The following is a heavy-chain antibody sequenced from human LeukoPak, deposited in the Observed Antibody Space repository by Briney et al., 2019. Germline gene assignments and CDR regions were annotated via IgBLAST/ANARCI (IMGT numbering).Heavy chain of an antibody. Sequence: GGSLRLSCAASGFTFSGSAMHWVRQASGKGLEWVGRIRGKAKSYATAYAASVTGRFTIPRDDSKNTAYLEMNSLEAEDTAVYYCTRLPYCSSTSCLFDPWGQGTLVTVSS. V-gene: IGHV3-73*01. D-gene: IGHD2-2*01. CDR1: GFTFSGSA. CDR3: TRLPYCSSTSCLFDP. CDR2: IRGKAKSYAT. J-gene: IGHJ5*02.